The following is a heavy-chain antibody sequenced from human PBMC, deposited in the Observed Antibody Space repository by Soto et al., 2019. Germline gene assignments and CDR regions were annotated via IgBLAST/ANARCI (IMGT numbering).Heavy chain of an antibody. D-gene: IGHD3-16*01. J-gene: IGHJ4*02. CDR1: GYTFTSYG. V-gene: IGHV1-18*01. Sequence: QVQLVQSGAEVKKPGASVKVSCKASGYTFTSYGISWVRQAPGQGLEWMGWISAYNGNTNYAQKLQGRVTMTTDTATSTAYRELRRLRSNDTAVYYCARTDGGQRGHYFGYWDQGTLVTVSS. CDR3: ARTDGGQRGHYFGY. CDR2: ISAYNGNT.